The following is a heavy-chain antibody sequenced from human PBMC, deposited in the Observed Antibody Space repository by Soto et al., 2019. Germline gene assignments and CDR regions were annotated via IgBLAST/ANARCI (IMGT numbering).Heavy chain of an antibody. CDR3: AKGDRNPPAVFDF. J-gene: IGHJ4*02. Sequence: EVQLLESGGGLVQPGGSLRLSCAASGFTFSSYAMNWVRQAPGKGLEWVSGISGSGSSTYYSDSVRGRFTISRDNSKNTLYLEINSPRAEDTAVFYRAKGDRNPPAVFDFRGQGTLVTVSS. V-gene: IGHV3-23*01. D-gene: IGHD2-21*01. CDR1: GFTFSSYA. CDR2: ISGSGSST.